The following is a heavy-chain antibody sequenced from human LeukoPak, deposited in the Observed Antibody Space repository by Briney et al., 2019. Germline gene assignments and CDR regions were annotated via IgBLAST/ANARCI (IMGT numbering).Heavy chain of an antibody. CDR2: INPNSGGT. CDR1: GYTFTGYY. V-gene: IGHV1-2*02. Sequence: GASVKVSCKASGYTFTGYYMHWVRQAPGQGLEWMGWINPNSGGTNYAQKFQGRVTMTRETSISTAYMELSRLRSDDPAVYYCARVLFEFGNYDILTGYYNPAYYFDYWGQGTLVTVSS. J-gene: IGHJ4*02. CDR3: ARVLFEFGNYDILTGYYNPAYYFDY. D-gene: IGHD3-9*01.